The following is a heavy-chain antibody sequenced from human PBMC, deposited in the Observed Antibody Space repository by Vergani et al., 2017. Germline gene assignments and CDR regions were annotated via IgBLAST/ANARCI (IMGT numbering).Heavy chain of an antibody. J-gene: IGHJ6*03. Sequence: QVQLVQSGAEVKKPGASVKVSCKASGYTFTSYGISWVRQAPGQGLEWMGWISAYNGNTNYAQKRQGRVTMTTDTSTSTAYMELRILRSDDTAVYYCARDLDWSGYDPYYYYYMDVWGKGTTVTVSS. V-gene: IGHV1-18*01. CDR2: ISAYNGNT. CDR1: GYTFTSYG. D-gene: IGHD5-12*01. CDR3: ARDLDWSGYDPYYYYYMDV.